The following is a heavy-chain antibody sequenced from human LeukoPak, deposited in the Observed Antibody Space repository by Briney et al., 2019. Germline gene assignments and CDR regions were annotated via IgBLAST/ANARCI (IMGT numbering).Heavy chain of an antibody. CDR1: GFTFSSYA. CDR2: ISGSGGST. D-gene: IGHD6-19*01. V-gene: IGHV3-23*01. Sequence: GGSLRLSCAASGFTFSSYAMSWVRQAPGKGLEWVSAISGSGGSTYYADSVKGRFTISRDNPKNTLCLQMNSLRAEDTAVYYCAKIGSSGSYYFDYWGQGTLVTVSS. J-gene: IGHJ4*02. CDR3: AKIGSSGSYYFDY.